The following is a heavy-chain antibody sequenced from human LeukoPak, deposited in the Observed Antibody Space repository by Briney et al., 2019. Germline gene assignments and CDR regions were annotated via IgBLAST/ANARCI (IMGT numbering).Heavy chain of an antibody. CDR2: ISSSSSYI. J-gene: IGHJ4*02. CDR1: GFTFSSYS. V-gene: IGHV3-21*01. D-gene: IGHD4-23*01. CDR3: ARAGEVDYGGNSGFYY. Sequence: GGSLRLSCAASGFTFSSYSMNWVRQAPGKGLEWVSSISSSSSYIYYADSVKGRFTISRDNAKNSLYLQMNSPRAEDTAVYYCARAGEVDYGGNSGFYYWGQGTLVAVSS.